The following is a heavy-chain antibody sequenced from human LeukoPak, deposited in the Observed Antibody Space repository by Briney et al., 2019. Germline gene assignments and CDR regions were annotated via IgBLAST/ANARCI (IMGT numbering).Heavy chain of an antibody. CDR1: GFSLSTSGMC. CDR3: ARIVYSSSWYYFDY. J-gene: IGHJ4*02. V-gene: IGHV2-70*11. D-gene: IGHD6-13*01. Sequence: SGPALVKPTQTLTLTCTFSGFSLSTSGMCVSWIRQPQGKALEWLARIDWDDDKYYSTSLKTRLTISKDTSKNQVVLTMTNMDPVDTATYYCARIVYSSSWYYFDYWGQGTLVTVSS. CDR2: IDWDDDK.